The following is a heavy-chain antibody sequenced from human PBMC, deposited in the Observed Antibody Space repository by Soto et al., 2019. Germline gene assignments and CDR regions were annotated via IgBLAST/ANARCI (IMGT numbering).Heavy chain of an antibody. D-gene: IGHD6-19*01. V-gene: IGHV3-30-3*01. J-gene: IGHJ4*02. CDR1: GFTFSSYA. CDR3: ARERVLIGIAVAGSFDY. Sequence: GGSLRLSCAASGFTFSSYAMHWVRQAPGKGLEWVAVISYDGSNKYYADSVKGRFTISRDNSKNTLYLQMNSLRAEDTAVYYCARERVLIGIAVAGSFDYWGQGTLVRLL. CDR2: ISYDGSNK.